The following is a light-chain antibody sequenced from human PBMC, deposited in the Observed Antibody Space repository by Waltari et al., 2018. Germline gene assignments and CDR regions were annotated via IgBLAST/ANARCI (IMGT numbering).Light chain of an antibody. CDR3: QHHVRLPAT. CDR2: GAY. CDR1: QSVNTY. V-gene: IGKV3-20*01. J-gene: IGKJ1*01. Sequence: IVLTQSPGTLSLSPWERATLSCRASQSVNTYLAWYQQKPGQAPRLLIYGAYTRAAGIPDRFSGSGSGTDFSLTISRLEAEDFAVYYCQHHVRLPATFGQGTKVEIK.